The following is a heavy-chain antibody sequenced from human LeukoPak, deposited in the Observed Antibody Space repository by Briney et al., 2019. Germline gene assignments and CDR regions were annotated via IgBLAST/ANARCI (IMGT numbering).Heavy chain of an antibody. D-gene: IGHD2-8*02. CDR2: ISNSGGTI. CDR3: ARSWSKKALFDY. V-gene: IGHV3-48*03. CDR1: GFTFSSFE. Sequence: GGSLRLSSAASGFTFSSFEMNWVRQAPGKGLEWISYISNSGGTIYYPDSVKGRFTISRDDAKNSLYLQMNSLRAEDTAVYYCARSWSKKALFDYWGQGTLVTVSS. J-gene: IGHJ4*02.